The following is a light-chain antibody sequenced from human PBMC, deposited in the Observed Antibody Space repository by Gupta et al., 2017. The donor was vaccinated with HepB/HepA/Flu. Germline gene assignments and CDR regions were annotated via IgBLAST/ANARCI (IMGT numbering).Light chain of an antibody. J-gene: IGLJ2*01. Sequence: QSALTQPRLVSWSPGQSVTISCTGTSSDVGGYNYVSWYQQHPGKAPKLMIYDVSKRPSGVPDRFSGSKSGNTASLTISGLQAEDEADYYCCSYAGSYTLVFGGGTKLTVL. CDR2: DVS. V-gene: IGLV2-11*01. CDR1: SSDVGGYNY. CDR3: CSYAGSYTLV.